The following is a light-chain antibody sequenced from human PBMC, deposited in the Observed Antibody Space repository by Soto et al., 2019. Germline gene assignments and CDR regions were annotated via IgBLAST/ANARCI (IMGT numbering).Light chain of an antibody. J-gene: IGKJ3*01. CDR2: AAS. CDR3: LQYNTYPFT. V-gene: IGKV1-17*01. Sequence: DIQMTQSPSSLSASVVDRFTITFLASQVISNDLDWYQQKPGKAPKRLIHAASSFQSGVPSRFSGSGSGREFTLTISSLQPEDFATYYCLQYNTYPFTFGPGTKVDIK. CDR1: QVISND.